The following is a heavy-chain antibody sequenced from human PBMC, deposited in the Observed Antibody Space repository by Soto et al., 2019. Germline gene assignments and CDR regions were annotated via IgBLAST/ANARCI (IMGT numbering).Heavy chain of an antibody. CDR2: ISWEGGRT. Sequence: EVRLVESGGVVVQPGGSLRLSCAASGFTFHDYNMYWVRQVPGKGLEWVSLISWEGGRTEYADSVKGRFTISRENTKETLYLQMNSLRIEDSAVYYCAKDIAGGFSCGFDHWGQGTLVTVSA. D-gene: IGHD5-18*01. CDR1: GFTFHDYN. CDR3: AKDIAGGFSCGFDH. V-gene: IGHV3-43*01. J-gene: IGHJ5*02.